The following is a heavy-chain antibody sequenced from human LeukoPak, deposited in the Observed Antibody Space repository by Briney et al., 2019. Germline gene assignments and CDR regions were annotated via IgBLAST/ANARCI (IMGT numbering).Heavy chain of an antibody. J-gene: IGHJ4*02. Sequence: SETLSLTCTVSGGSISSYYWSWIRQPPGKGLEWIGYIYYSGSTNYNPSLKSRVTISVDTSKNQFSLKLSSVTAADTAVYYCARGSYGSGSSNFDYWGQGTLVTVSS. CDR2: IYYSGST. V-gene: IGHV4-59*08. CDR3: ARGSYGSGSSNFDY. D-gene: IGHD3-10*01. CDR1: GGSISSYY.